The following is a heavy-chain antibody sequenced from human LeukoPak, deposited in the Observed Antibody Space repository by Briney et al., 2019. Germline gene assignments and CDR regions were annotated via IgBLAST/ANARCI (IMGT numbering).Heavy chain of an antibody. V-gene: IGHV5-51*01. J-gene: IGHJ3*02. CDR3: ARLVPPMVSDAFDI. Sequence: GESLKISCMGSGYKFTSYWIGWVRQMPGKGLESMGIISPGDSDTRYSPSFQGQVTISADKSISTAYLQWSSLKASDTAMYYCARLVPPMVSDAFDIWGQGTMVTVSS. CDR2: ISPGDSDT. D-gene: IGHD3-10*01. CDR1: GYKFTSYW.